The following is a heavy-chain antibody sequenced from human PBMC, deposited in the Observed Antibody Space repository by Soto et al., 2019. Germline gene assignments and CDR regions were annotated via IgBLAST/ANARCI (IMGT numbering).Heavy chain of an antibody. V-gene: IGHV1-18*01. CDR1: GYTFTSYG. J-gene: IGHJ2*01. CDR2: ISAYNGNT. CDR3: ASRRDTCSGGSCYWYFDL. D-gene: IGHD2-15*01. Sequence: QVQLVQSGAEVKKPGASVKVSCKASGYTFTSYGISWVRQAPGQGLEWMGWISAYNGNTNYAQKLQGRVTMTTDTSTSTAYMELRSLRSDDTAVYYCASRRDTCSGGSCYWYFDLWGRGTLVTVSS.